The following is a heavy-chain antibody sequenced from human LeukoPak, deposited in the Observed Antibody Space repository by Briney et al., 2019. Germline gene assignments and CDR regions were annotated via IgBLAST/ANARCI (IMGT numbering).Heavy chain of an antibody. CDR1: GGSFSGYY. CDR2: INHSRST. V-gene: IGHV4-34*09. D-gene: IGHD6-19*01. CDR3: ARYQPKLGPGIAVAGHDY. Sequence: PSETLSLTCAVYGGSFSGYYWSWIRQPPGKGLEWIGEINHSRSTNYNPSLKSRVTISVDTSKNQFSLKLSSVTAADTAVYYCARYQPKLGPGIAVAGHDYWGQGTLVTVSS. J-gene: IGHJ4*02.